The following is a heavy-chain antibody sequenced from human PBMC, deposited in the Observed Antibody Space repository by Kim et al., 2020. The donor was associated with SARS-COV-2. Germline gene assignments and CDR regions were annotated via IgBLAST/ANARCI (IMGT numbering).Heavy chain of an antibody. CDR1: GGTFSSYA. V-gene: IGHV1-69*13. CDR3: ARDLGVDCSGGSCEGRYWFDT. J-gene: IGHJ5*02. D-gene: IGHD2-15*01. CDR2: IIPIFGTA. Sequence: SVKVSCKASGGTFSSYAISWVRQAPGQGLEWMGGIIPIFGTANYAQKFQGRVTITADGSTSTAYMELSSLRSEDSAVYYCARDLGVDCSGGSCEGRYWFDTRGQRTLVTVSS.